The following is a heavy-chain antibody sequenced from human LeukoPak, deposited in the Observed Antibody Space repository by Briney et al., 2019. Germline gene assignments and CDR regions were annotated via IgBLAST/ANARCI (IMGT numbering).Heavy chain of an antibody. V-gene: IGHV3-23*01. CDR3: ANPDRIVGAVVSYYYYYMDV. CDR1: GFTFSSYA. Sequence: PGGSLRLSCAASGFTFSSYAMSWVRQAPGKGLEWVSAISGSGGSTYYADSVKGRFTISRDNSKNTLYLQMNSLRAEDTAVYYCANPDRIVGAVVSYYYYYMDVWGKGTTVTVSS. D-gene: IGHD1-26*01. CDR2: ISGSGGST. J-gene: IGHJ6*03.